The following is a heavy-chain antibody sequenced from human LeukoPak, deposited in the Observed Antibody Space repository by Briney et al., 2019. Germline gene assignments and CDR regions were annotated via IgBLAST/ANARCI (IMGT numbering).Heavy chain of an antibody. J-gene: IGHJ4*02. V-gene: IGHV4-34*01. D-gene: IGHD5-18*01. Sequence: SETLSLTCAVYGGSFSGYYWSWIRQPPGKGLEWIGEINHSGSTNYNPSLKSRVTISVDKSKNQFSLKLSSVTAADTAVYYCAREVDTAMGLWGQGTLVTVSS. CDR3: AREVDTAMGL. CDR1: GGSFSGYY. CDR2: INHSGST.